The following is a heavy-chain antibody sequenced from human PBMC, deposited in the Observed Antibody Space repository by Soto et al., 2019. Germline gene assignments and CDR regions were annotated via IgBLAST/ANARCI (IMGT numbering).Heavy chain of an antibody. Sequence: QVKLVESGGDVVQPGRSLRLSCAASGFTFSSYGIHWVRQAPGKGLEWVAVIWYDGSNKYYADSVKGRFTISRDNSKNTLYLKMNSLRAEETARYYCARGKIIVGPSLPGGAFAIWGQGTMV. CDR1: GFTFSSYG. CDR2: IWYDGSNK. D-gene: IGHD2-8*02. CDR3: ARGKIIVGPSLPGGAFAI. J-gene: IGHJ3*02. V-gene: IGHV3-33*01.